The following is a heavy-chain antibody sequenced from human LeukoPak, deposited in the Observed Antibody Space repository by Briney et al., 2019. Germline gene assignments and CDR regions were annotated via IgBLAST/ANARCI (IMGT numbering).Heavy chain of an antibody. CDR2: IDSSSYI. V-gene: IGHV3-21*01. Sequence: PGGSLRLSCAASGFTFSSYTMNWVRQAPGKGLEWVSSIDSSSYIYYADSLKGRFTISRDNAKNSLYLQMNSLRAEDTAVYYCARDRSPTGMDVWGQGTTVTVSS. CDR3: ARDRSPTGMDV. J-gene: IGHJ6*02. CDR1: GFTFSSYT. D-gene: IGHD2-8*02.